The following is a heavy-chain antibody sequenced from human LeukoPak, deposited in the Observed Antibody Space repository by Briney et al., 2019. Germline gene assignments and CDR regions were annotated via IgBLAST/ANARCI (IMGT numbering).Heavy chain of an antibody. D-gene: IGHD1-1*01. V-gene: IGHV3-23*01. Sequence: GGSLRLPCAASGFTFNKYAMSWVRQAPGKGLEWVSAISDNGGDRKYAGSVKGRFTISRDNSKNTLYLQMNSLRAEDTAIYYCGRDWKLDYWGQGNLVTVSS. J-gene: IGHJ4*02. CDR2: ISDNGGDR. CDR1: GFTFNKYA. CDR3: GRDWKLDY.